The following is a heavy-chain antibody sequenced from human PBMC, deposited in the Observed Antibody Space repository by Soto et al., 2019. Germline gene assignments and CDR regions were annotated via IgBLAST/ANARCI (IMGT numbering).Heavy chain of an antibody. CDR2: IKQDGSEK. Sequence: GGSLRLSCAASGFTFSSYWMSWVHQAPGKGLEWVANIKQDGSEKYYVDSVKGRFTISRDNAKNSLYLQMNSLRAEDSAVYYCARVRSLTNWGSYYFDYWGQGTLVTVSS. V-gene: IGHV3-7*03. J-gene: IGHJ4*02. CDR3: ARVRSLTNWGSYYFDY. D-gene: IGHD7-27*01. CDR1: GFTFSSYW.